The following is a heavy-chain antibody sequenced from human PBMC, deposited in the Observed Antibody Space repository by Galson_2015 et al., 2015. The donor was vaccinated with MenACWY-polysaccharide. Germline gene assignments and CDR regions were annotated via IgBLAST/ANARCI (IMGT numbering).Heavy chain of an antibody. CDR2: IYPGDSDT. Sequence: QSGAEVKKPGESLKISCKGSGYSFISYWIGWVRQMPGKGMEWMGIIYPGDSDTRYSPSFQGQVTISADKSISTAYLQWRSLKASDTAMYYCARQDSSGYYSIDYWGQGTLVTVSS. CDR1: GYSFISYW. V-gene: IGHV5-51*01. CDR3: ARQDSSGYYSIDY. D-gene: IGHD3-22*01. J-gene: IGHJ4*02.